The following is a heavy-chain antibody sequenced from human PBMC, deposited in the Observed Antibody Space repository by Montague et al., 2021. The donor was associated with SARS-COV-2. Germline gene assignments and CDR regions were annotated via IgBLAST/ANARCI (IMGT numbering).Heavy chain of an antibody. CDR2: PYLRTRWFD. J-gene: IGHJ3*02. CDR1: GDSVSEVSVR. D-gene: IGHD3-16*01. CDR3: AREDGLGPYTGYAFDI. Sequence: CAISGDSVSEVSVRSNWLTYSLPTRFHFLGRPYLRTRWFDHYEVSMKGRISIKADTSKNQFSLQLDSVTPEDTAVYYCAREDGLGPYTGYAFDIWGQGTLVIVSS. V-gene: IGHV6-1*01.